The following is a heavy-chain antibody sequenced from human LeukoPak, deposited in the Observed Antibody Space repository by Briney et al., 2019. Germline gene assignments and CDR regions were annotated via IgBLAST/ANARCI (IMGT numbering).Heavy chain of an antibody. V-gene: IGHV3-74*01. J-gene: IGHJ4*02. CDR3: AKDQEGAGIAVADSTFDY. Sequence: PGGSLRLSCAASGFTFSSYWMHWVRQAPRKGLVWVSRINTDGSSTSYADSVKGRFTISRDNSKNTLYLQMNSLRAEDTAVYYCAKDQEGAGIAVADSTFDYWGQGTLVTVSS. CDR1: GFTFSSYW. D-gene: IGHD6-19*01. CDR2: INTDGSST.